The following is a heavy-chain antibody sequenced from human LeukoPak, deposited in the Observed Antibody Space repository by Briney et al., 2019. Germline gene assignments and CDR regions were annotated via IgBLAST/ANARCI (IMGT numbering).Heavy chain of an antibody. Sequence: PSETLSLTCTVSGGSFNGYYWSWIRQSAGKGLEWIGRIYYSGSTNYNPSLKSRVTMSVDTSKNQFSLKLSSVTAADTAVYYCARGDCSSNSCSFEYWGQGTLVTVPS. J-gene: IGHJ4*02. CDR3: ARGDCSSNSCSFEY. V-gene: IGHV4-4*07. D-gene: IGHD2-2*01. CDR1: GGSFNGYY. CDR2: IYYSGST.